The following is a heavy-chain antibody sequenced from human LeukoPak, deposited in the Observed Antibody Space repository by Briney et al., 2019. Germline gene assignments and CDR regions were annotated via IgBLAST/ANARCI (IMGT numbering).Heavy chain of an antibody. Sequence: SETLSLTCTVSGGSISSSSYYWGWIRQPPGKGLEWIGSIYYSGSTYYNRALKGRVTMSVDTYKNEFALKLSSLTAADTPVYYCARGAGHSYGYNGLLFDYWGQGTLVTVSS. V-gene: IGHV4-39*06. D-gene: IGHD5-18*01. J-gene: IGHJ4*02. CDR3: ARGAGHSYGYNGLLFDY. CDR2: IYYSGST. CDR1: GGSISSSSYY.